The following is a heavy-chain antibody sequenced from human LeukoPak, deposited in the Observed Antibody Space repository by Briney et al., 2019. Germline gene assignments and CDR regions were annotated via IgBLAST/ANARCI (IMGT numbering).Heavy chain of an antibody. J-gene: IGHJ4*02. CDR1: GYTFTRYY. Sequence: ASVKVSCKASGYTFTRYYMHWVRQAPGQGLEWMGRINPNSGGTNYAQKFQGRVTMTRDTSISTAYMELSRLRSDDTAVYYCARGTTSPMIVVVNPFDYWGQGTLVTVSS. D-gene: IGHD3-22*01. V-gene: IGHV1-2*06. CDR2: INPNSGGT. CDR3: ARGTTSPMIVVVNPFDY.